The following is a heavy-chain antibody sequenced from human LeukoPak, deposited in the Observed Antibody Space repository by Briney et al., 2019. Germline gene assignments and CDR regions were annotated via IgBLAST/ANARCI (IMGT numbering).Heavy chain of an antibody. CDR1: GASISSGSNY. CDR2: IYSSGST. Sequence: KPSETLSLTCSVSGASISSGSNYWGWIRQPPGKTLEWIGSIYSSGSTYYNPSLKSRVIIIIDTPKNHFSLTLSSVTAADTAVYYCAREGLSIVGVPAAMNAFDIWGQGTMVTVSS. V-gene: IGHV4-39*07. CDR3: AREGLSIVGVPAAMNAFDI. D-gene: IGHD2-2*01. J-gene: IGHJ3*02.